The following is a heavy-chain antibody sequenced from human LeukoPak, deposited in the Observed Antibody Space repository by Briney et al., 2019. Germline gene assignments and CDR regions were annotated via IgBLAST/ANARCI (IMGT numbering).Heavy chain of an antibody. Sequence: PGGFLRLSCAASGFTFSSYAMSWVRQAPGKGLEWVSAISGSGGSTYYADSVKGRFTISRDNSKNTLYLQMNSLRAEDTAVYYCARDIPGNDYGDDGSAFDIWGQGTMVTVSS. CDR3: ARDIPGNDYGDDGSAFDI. CDR1: GFTFSSYA. D-gene: IGHD4-17*01. V-gene: IGHV3-23*01. J-gene: IGHJ3*02. CDR2: ISGSGGST.